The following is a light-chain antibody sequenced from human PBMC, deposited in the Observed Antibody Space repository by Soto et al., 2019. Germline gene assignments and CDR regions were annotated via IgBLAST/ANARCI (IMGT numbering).Light chain of an antibody. Sequence: DIQMTQSPSTLSASVGDRVTITCRASQSVSIWLAWYQQKPGKAPRLLIYDAASLKTGVPSRFSSSGSGTNFTLTISSLQPDDFATYYCQYDSSFGQGTK. V-gene: IGKV1-5*01. J-gene: IGKJ2*01. CDR2: DAA. CDR1: QSVSIW. CDR3: QYDSS.